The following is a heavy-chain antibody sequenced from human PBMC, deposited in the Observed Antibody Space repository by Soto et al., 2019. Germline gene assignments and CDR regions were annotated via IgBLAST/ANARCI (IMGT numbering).Heavy chain of an antibody. Sequence: EVQLLESGGGLVQPGGSLRLSCAASGFTFSSYAMSWVRQAPGKGLEWVSVIGSSGDRTYYADSVKGRFTICRDNSKNTLYMQMNSLRAEDTAGYYCAKQQGPGTPYYYAMDVWGQGTTVTVSS. D-gene: IGHD1-1*01. CDR3: AKQQGPGTPYYYAMDV. CDR2: IGSSGDRT. CDR1: GFTFSSYA. J-gene: IGHJ6*02. V-gene: IGHV3-23*01.